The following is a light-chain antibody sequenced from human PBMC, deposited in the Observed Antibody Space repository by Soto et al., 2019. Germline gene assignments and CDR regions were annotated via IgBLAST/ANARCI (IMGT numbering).Light chain of an antibody. CDR2: QVA. CDR3: NSFTTSDTWV. CDR1: SSDVGAYNF. Sequence: QSVLTQPASVSGSPGQSITISCTGTSSDVGAYNFVSWYQQHPGRAPKLMIYQVANRPSGVSIRFSGSKSGNTASLIISGLQAEDEADYYCNSFTTSDTWVFGGGTKLTVL. J-gene: IGLJ2*01. V-gene: IGLV2-14*01.